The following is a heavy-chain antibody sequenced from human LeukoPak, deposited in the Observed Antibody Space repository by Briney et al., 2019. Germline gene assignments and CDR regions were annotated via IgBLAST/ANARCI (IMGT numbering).Heavy chain of an antibody. J-gene: IGHJ4*02. D-gene: IGHD3-22*01. Sequence: SGPTLVNPTETLTLTCTVSGFSLSNARMGVSWIRQPLGKALEWLAHIFSNDEKSYSTSLKSRLTISKDTSKSQVVLTMTNMDPVDTATYYCARMSGYYDTSGYYYVFDYWGQGTLVTVSS. CDR1: GFSLSNARMG. CDR2: IFSNDEK. CDR3: ARMSGYYDTSGYYYVFDY. V-gene: IGHV2-26*01.